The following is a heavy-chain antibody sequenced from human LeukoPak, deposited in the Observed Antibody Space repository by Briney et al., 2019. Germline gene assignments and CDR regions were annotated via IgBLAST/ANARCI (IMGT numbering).Heavy chain of an antibody. CDR3: AKAGYSSSWPFDY. Sequence: GGSLRLSCAASGFTFSSYGMSWVRQAPGKGLEWVSALSGSGSTTYYADSVKGRFTISRDNSKNTLFLQMNSLRVEDTAVYYCAKAGYSSSWPFDYWGQGTLVTASS. J-gene: IGHJ4*02. V-gene: IGHV3-23*01. CDR1: GFTFSSYG. D-gene: IGHD6-13*01. CDR2: LSGSGSTT.